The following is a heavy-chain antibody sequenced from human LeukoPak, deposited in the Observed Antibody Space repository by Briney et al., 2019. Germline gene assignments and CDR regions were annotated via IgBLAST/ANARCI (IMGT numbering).Heavy chain of an antibody. D-gene: IGHD3-16*02. CDR1: GGSISSYY. J-gene: IGHJ4*02. CDR3: ARMTGSYDYVWGSYQYYFDY. CDR2: IYYSGST. Sequence: PSETLSLTCTVSGGSISSYYWSWLRQPPGKGLEWIGYIYYSGSTNYNPSLKSRVTISVDTSKNQFSLKLSSVTAADTAVYYCARMTGSYDYVWGSYQYYFDYWGQGTLVTVSS. V-gene: IGHV4-59*01.